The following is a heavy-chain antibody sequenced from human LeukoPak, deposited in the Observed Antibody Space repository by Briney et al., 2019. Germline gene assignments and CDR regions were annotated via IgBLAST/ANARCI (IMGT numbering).Heavy chain of an antibody. CDR1: GASFSLYH. CDR3: ATDSQSSVYYF. Sequence: SETLSLTCGVHGASFSLYHWSWIRQSPGKRLEWVGEVNRWESTNYNPSLESRVTISVDTSKNQFSLNLRSLTAADTAVYYCATDSQSSVYYFWSQGALITVSS. D-gene: IGHD6-25*01. J-gene: IGHJ4*02. V-gene: IGHV4-34*01. CDR2: VNRWEST.